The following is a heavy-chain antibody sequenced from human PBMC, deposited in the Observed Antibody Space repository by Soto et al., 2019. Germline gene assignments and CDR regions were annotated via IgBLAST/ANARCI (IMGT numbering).Heavy chain of an antibody. Sequence: KTSETLSLTCSVSGGSVTGENVYWSWIRQFSGKGPEWRGHISSSGSTNYDPSRKSRVTMSVDTSQNQFSLRLISVTAADTAMYFCVRIRYQLPSSVLWLDPWGQGTPVTVSS. V-gene: IGHV4-61*01. D-gene: IGHD3-16*01. CDR2: ISSSGST. CDR1: GGSVTGENVY. CDR3: VRIRYQLPSSVLWLDP. J-gene: IGHJ5*02.